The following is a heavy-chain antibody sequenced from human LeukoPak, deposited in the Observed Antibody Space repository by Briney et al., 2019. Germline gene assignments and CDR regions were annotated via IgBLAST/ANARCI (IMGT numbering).Heavy chain of an antibody. D-gene: IGHD3-16*02. Sequence: GGSLRLSCETSGFIFNDYAIHWVRQAPGKGLEWVTVTSYDGSNKYYADSVRGRFTISRDNSKNTLYLQMNSLRAEDTAVYYCALPGGLRLGELSPLDYWGQGTLVTVSS. V-gene: IGHV3-30*03. J-gene: IGHJ4*02. CDR2: TSYDGSNK. CDR1: GFIFNDYA. CDR3: ALPGGLRLGELSPLDY.